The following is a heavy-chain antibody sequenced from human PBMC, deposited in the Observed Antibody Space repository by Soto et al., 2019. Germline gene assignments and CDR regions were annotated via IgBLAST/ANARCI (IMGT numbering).Heavy chain of an antibody. CDR2: IYYSGST. CDR3: ARAHCSSTSCYGSYYYYYMDV. Sequence: SETLSLTCTVSGGSISSGGYYWSWIRQHPGKGLEWIGYIYYSGSTYYNPSLKSRVTISVDTSKNQFSLKLSSVTAADTAVYYCARAHCSSTSCYGSYYYYYMDVWGKGTTVTVSS. V-gene: IGHV4-31*03. D-gene: IGHD2-2*01. J-gene: IGHJ6*03. CDR1: GGSISSGGYY.